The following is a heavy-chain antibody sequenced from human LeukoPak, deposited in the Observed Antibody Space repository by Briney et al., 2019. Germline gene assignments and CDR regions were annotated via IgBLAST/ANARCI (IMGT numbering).Heavy chain of an antibody. CDR2: IYTSGST. D-gene: IGHD3-22*01. J-gene: IGHJ6*03. V-gene: IGHV4-4*07. CDR1: GGSISSYY. CDR3: ARLSSGHYYYYYMDV. Sequence: TSETLSLTCTVSGGSISSYYWSWIRQPAGKGLEWIGRIYTSGSTNYNPPLKSRVTMSVDTSKNQFSLKLSSVTAADTAVYYCARLSSGHYYYYYMDVWGKGTTVTVSS.